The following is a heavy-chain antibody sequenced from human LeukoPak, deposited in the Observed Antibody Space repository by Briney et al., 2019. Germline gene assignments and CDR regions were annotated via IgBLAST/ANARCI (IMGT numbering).Heavy chain of an antibody. CDR3: ATTYYDFWSGYYTNWFDP. V-gene: IGHV1-8*01. CDR2: MNPNSGNT. Sequence: ASVKVSCKASGYTFTSYDINWVRQATGQGLEWMGVMNPNSGNTGYAQKFQGRVTMTRNTSISTAYMELSSLRSEDTAVYYCATTYYDFWSGYYTNWFDPWGQGTLVTVSS. CDR1: GYTFTSYD. J-gene: IGHJ5*02. D-gene: IGHD3-3*01.